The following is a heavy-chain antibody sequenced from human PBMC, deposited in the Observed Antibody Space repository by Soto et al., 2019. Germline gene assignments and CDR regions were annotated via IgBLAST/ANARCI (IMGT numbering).Heavy chain of an antibody. Sequence: QVQLQESGPGLVKPSATLSLSCSVSGGSLSSYFWTWIRQTPGRGLEWIGHVYYSGHTKYNPSLTSRVTFSVDTSNNQFFLTLTSVTAADTATYFCARASQYYGSGPFDFWGQGTLVTVSS. J-gene: IGHJ4*02. D-gene: IGHD3-10*01. CDR3: ARASQYYGSGPFDF. CDR2: VYYSGHT. CDR1: GGSLSSYF. V-gene: IGHV4-59*01.